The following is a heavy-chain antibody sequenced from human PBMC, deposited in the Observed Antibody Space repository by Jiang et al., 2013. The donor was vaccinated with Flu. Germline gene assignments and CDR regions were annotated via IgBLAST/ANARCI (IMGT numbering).Heavy chain of an antibody. V-gene: IGHV6-1*01. CDR3: ARDRRGEFDY. CDR1: STNSAA. J-gene: IGHJ4*02. D-gene: IGHD7-27*01. Sequence: STNSAAWNWIRQSPSRGLEWLGRTYYRSKWYNDYAVSVKSRITINPDTSKNQFFLQLNSVTPDDTAVYYCARDRRGEFDYWGQGTLVTVSS. CDR2: TYYRSKWYN.